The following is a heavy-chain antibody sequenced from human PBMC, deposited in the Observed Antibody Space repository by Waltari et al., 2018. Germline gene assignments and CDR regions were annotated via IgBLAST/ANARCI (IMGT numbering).Heavy chain of an antibody. CDR2: ISYNERNI. J-gene: IGHJ6*02. D-gene: IGHD3-22*01. V-gene: IGHV3-30*04. CDR3: ARDYCDRTNCHGMDV. Sequence: QVQLVESGGGVVQPGRSLRHSWAASEFTFRSYAMPWVRQAPGKVLEWVAVISYNERNIYYVDSVKGRFIISRDNSRKMLYLQMNSLRTEDTAVYYCARDYCDRTNCHGMDVWGQGTTVTVSS. CDR1: EFTFRSYA.